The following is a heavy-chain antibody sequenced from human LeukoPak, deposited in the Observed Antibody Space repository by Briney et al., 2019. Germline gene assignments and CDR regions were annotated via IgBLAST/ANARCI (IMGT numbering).Heavy chain of an antibody. J-gene: IGHJ3*02. V-gene: IGHV4-30-2*01. Sequence: SQTLSLTCTISGGSISSGGYYWSWIRQPPGKGLEWIGYSDHSGSTYYNPSLKSRVTISVDRSKNQFSLKLSSVTAADTAVYYCARDGRGSGSYYTPDAFDIWGQGTMVTVSS. CDR2: SDHSGST. D-gene: IGHD3-10*01. CDR3: ARDGRGSGSYYTPDAFDI. CDR1: GGSISSGGYY.